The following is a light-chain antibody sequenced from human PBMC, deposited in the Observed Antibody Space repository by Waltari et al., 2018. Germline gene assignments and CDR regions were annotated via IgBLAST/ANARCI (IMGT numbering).Light chain of an antibody. Sequence: DIQMTQSPSTLSASVRDRVTITCRASQRISNWLAWYQQKPGKAPKVLIYKASSLQSGVASRFSGSGSGTEFTLTISSLQPDDFATYYCQHYNSYSVTFGPGTKVDI. CDR1: QRISNW. J-gene: IGKJ3*01. CDR3: QHYNSYSVT. CDR2: KAS. V-gene: IGKV1-5*03.